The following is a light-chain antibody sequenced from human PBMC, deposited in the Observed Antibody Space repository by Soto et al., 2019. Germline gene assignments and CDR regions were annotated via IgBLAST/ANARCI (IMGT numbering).Light chain of an antibody. CDR2: GAS. V-gene: IGKV3-20*01. CDR1: QSVSDTY. J-gene: IGKJ4*01. Sequence: IGLSQSPGTLSLSPGERATLSCRASQSVSDTYLAWYQQKPGQAPRLVMYGASSRAAGFPDRFSGSGSETDFTLTISRLEPEDFAVYYCQQYGSSPLTFGGGTKAAIK. CDR3: QQYGSSPLT.